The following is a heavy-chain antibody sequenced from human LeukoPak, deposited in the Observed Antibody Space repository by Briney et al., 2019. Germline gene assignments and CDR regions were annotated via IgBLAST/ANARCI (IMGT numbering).Heavy chain of an antibody. CDR3: AKDRSRATAGTFVDY. J-gene: IGHJ4*02. D-gene: IGHD6-19*01. CDR1: GFIFSSYA. CDR2: ISGSGGST. V-gene: IGHV3-23*01. Sequence: GGSLRLSCAASGFIFSSYAMSWVRQAPGKGLEWVSAISGSGGSTYYADSVKGRFTISRDNSKNTLYLQMNSLRAEDTAVYYCAKDRSRATAGTFVDYWGQGTLVTVSS.